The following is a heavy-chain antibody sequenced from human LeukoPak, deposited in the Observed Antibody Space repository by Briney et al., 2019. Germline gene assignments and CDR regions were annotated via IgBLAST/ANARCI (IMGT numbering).Heavy chain of an antibody. CDR1: GYTLTELS. J-gene: IGHJ6*03. V-gene: IGHV1-2*02. Sequence: ASVRVSCKVSGYTLTELSMHWVRQAPGQGLEWMGWINPSSGGTHYAENFQGRVTLTGDTSISTAYMELTRLRSDDTAVYYCARDRGYDPHYYYYYMDVWGKGTTVTVSS. D-gene: IGHD5-12*01. CDR3: ARDRGYDPHYYYYYMDV. CDR2: INPSSGGT.